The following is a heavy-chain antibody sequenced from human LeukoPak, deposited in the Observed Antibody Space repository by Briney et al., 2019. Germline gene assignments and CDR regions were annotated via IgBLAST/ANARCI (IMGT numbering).Heavy chain of an antibody. Sequence: GGSLRLSCAVSGFSFSDYHMTWIRQAPGKGLEWVANIKQDGSEKYYVDSVKGRFTISRDNAKNSLYLQMNSLRAEDTAVYYCARDRSSWLYYFDYWGQGTLVTASS. V-gene: IGHV3-7*01. CDR1: GFSFSDYH. CDR3: ARDRSSWLYYFDY. J-gene: IGHJ4*02. D-gene: IGHD6-13*01. CDR2: IKQDGSEK.